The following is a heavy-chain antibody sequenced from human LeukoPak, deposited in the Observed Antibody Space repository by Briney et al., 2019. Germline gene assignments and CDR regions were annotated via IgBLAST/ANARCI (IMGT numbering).Heavy chain of an antibody. CDR3: AKDTKVAGINWFDP. J-gene: IGHJ5*02. CDR1: GFTFSSYA. CDR2: IFGSGGST. V-gene: IGHV3-23*01. D-gene: IGHD6-19*01. Sequence: GGSLRLSCAASGFTFSSYAMYWVRQAPGKGLEWVSGIFGSGGSTHYADSVKGRFTISRDNSKNTLYLQMNSLRAEDTAVYYCAKDTKVAGINWFDPWGQGTLVTVSS.